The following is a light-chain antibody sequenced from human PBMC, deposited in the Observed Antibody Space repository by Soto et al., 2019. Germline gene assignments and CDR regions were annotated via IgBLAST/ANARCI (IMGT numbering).Light chain of an antibody. CDR2: DDN. V-gene: IGLV1-51*01. Sequence: QAVVTQPPSVSAAPGQKVTISCSGSASNVEHNFVSWYQQFPGTAPKLLIYDDNERPSGIPDRFSASKSGSSATLDIIGLQTGDEADYYCGAWDSSLTAGVFGGGTQLTVL. CDR3: GAWDSSLTAGV. CDR1: ASNVEHNF. J-gene: IGLJ2*01.